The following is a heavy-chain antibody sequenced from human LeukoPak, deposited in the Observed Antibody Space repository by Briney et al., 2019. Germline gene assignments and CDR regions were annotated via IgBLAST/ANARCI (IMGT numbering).Heavy chain of an antibody. CDR2: VDPEDGKT. CDR3: ATRLESMVVTPVGIP. D-gene: IGHD4-23*01. Sequence: ASVKISCKVSGYTFTDYYMHWVQQAPGKGLEWMGLVDPEDGKTIYAEKFQGRVTITADTSTDTAYMELSSLRSEDTAVYYCATRLESMVVTPVGIPWGQGTLVTVSS. CDR1: GYTFTDYY. V-gene: IGHV1-69-2*01. J-gene: IGHJ5*02.